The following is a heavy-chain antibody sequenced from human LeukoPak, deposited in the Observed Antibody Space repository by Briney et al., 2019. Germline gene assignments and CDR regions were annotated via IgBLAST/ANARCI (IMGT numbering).Heavy chain of an antibody. Sequence: GGSLRLSCVVSGFDLSDYYMSWIRQAPGKGLEWISYISSSGGNIYFADSVKGRFIMSRDNARGSLYLQMNSLRADDTAIYYCARRRDYFDYWGRGTLVTVSS. J-gene: IGHJ4*02. CDR1: GFDLSDYY. V-gene: IGHV3-11*01. CDR2: ISSSGGNI. CDR3: ARRRDYFDY.